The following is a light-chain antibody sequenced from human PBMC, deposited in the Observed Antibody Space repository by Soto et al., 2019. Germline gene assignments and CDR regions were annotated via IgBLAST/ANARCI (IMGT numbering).Light chain of an antibody. CDR1: QSVSSY. CDR2: DTS. V-gene: IGKV3-11*01. Sequence: DIVMTQSPSNLSVSPGERATISCMASQSVSSYLAWYQQKPGQAPRLLIYDTSNRATGVPARFSGSGSGTDFTLTISSLEPEDCAIYYCQQSQYWPPITFGQGTRREIK. CDR3: QQSQYWPPIT. J-gene: IGKJ5*01.